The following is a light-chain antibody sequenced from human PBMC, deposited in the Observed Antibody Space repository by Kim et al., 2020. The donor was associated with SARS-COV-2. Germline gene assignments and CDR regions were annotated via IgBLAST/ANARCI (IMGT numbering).Light chain of an antibody. Sequence: DVQMTQSPSSLSASVGDRVTITCRASQDISHSLNCYQHKPGKAPNLLIYDVSNLRTGAPSRFRGSGSGRDFTFTISGLQPEDTATYFCQQYRNIPYTFGQGTKLEI. CDR3: QQYRNIPYT. CDR2: DVS. J-gene: IGKJ2*01. CDR1: QDISHS. V-gene: IGKV1-33*01.